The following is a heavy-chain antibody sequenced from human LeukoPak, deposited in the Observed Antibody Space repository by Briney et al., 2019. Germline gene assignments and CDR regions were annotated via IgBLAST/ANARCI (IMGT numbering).Heavy chain of an antibody. V-gene: IGHV3-30-3*01. CDR3: ARAFSYSSGHNAFDI. Sequence: QPGGSLRLSCAASGITFSSYAMHWVRQAPGKGLEWVAVTSYDGSNKYYADSVKGRFTISRDNSKNTLYLQMNSLRAEDTAVYYCARAFSYSSGHNAFDIWGQGTMVTVSS. J-gene: IGHJ3*02. D-gene: IGHD6-19*01. CDR1: GITFSSYA. CDR2: TSYDGSNK.